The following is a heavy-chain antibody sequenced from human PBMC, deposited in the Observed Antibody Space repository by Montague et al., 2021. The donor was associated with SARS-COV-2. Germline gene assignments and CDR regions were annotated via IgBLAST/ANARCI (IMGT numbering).Heavy chain of an antibody. CDR3: AKDLVRDFWSAFYSGYFDY. J-gene: IGHJ4*02. CDR2: ISNDGGNK. Sequence: SLRLSCAASGFTFNNYGMHWVRQAPGKELEWVAVISNDGGNKYYADSVKGRFSISRDNSKNTLYLQMNSLGAEDTAVYYCAKDLVRDFWSAFYSGYFDYWGQGTLVTVSS. CDR1: GFTFNNYG. V-gene: IGHV3-30*18. D-gene: IGHD3-3*01.